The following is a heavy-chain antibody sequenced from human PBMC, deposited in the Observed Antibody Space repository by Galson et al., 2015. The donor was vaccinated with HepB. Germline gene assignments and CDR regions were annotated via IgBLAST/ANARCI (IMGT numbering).Heavy chain of an antibody. Sequence: SLRLSCAASGFTFSSYWMHWVRQAPGKGLVWVSRINSDGSSTTYADSVKGRFTISRDNAKNTLYLQMNTVRAEDTAVYYCARAFAGGSGGYYYPEYFQHWGQGTLVTVSP. CDR2: INSDGSST. CDR1: GFTFSSYW. CDR3: ARAFAGGSGGYYYPEYFQH. J-gene: IGHJ1*01. D-gene: IGHD3-22*01. V-gene: IGHV3-74*01.